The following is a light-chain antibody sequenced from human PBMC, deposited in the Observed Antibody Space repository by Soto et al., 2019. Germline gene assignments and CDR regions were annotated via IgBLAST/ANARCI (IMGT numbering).Light chain of an antibody. CDR2: AAS. Sequence: DIQMTQSPSSLSASVGDRVTITCRASQSISSYLNWYQQKPGKAPKLLIYAASSLQSGVPSRFSGSGSGTDFTLTTSSLQPEDFATYYCQQSYSTPRFGPETKVDIK. CDR3: QQSYSTPR. J-gene: IGKJ3*01. V-gene: IGKV1-39*01. CDR1: QSISSY.